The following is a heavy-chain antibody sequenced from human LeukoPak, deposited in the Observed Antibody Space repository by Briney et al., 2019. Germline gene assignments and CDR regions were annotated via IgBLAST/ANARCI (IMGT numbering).Heavy chain of an antibody. CDR3: ARDKSSGSYYNYYYMDV. Sequence: GGSLRLSCAASGFAFSGYGMHWVRQSPGKGLEWVTFIHYNGNGQYYADSVRGRFTISRDNSKNTLYLQMNSLRAEDTAVYYCARDKSSGSYYNYYYMDVWGKGTTVTVSS. CDR2: IHYNGNGQ. J-gene: IGHJ6*03. D-gene: IGHD1-26*01. CDR1: GFAFSGYG. V-gene: IGHV3-30*02.